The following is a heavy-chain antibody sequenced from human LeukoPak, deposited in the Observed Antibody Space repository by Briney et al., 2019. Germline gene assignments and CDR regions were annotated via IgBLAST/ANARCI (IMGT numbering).Heavy chain of an antibody. D-gene: IGHD3-10*01. V-gene: IGHV4-34*01. J-gene: IGHJ4*02. CDR3: ARVIYDSGSYPFDY. Sequence: SETLSLICAVYGGSFSGYYWSWIRQPPGKGLEWIGEINHSGSTNYNPSLKSRVTISVHTSKNQFSLELSSVTAADTAVYFCARVIYDSGSYPFDYWGQGTLVTVSS. CDR2: INHSGST. CDR1: GGSFSGYY.